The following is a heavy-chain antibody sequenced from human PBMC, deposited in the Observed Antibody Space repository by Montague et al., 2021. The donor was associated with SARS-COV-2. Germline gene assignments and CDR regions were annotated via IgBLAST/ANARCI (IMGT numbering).Heavy chain of an antibody. CDR3: AHRFAGFFDY. CDR1: GFSLNTPEVA. V-gene: IGHV2-5*05. Sequence: PALVKSTQTLTLTCTFSGFSLNTPEVAVGWIRQPPGKALEWLALICGGHEERYGPSLQSRLTITRDTSKSQVVLTMTNMDTVDTATYYCAHRFAGFFDYWGQGILVTVSS. J-gene: IGHJ4*02. CDR2: ICGGHEE.